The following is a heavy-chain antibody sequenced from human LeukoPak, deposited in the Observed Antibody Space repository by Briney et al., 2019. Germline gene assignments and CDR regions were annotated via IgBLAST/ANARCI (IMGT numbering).Heavy chain of an antibody. CDR1: GGSISSTSYY. J-gene: IGHJ4*02. CDR3: GRAPDY. CDR2: ICSSGST. V-gene: IGHV4-39*02. Sequence: SETLSLTCTVSGGSISSTSYYWGWIRQPPGKGLEWIGSICSSGSTYYSPSLKSRVTISEDTSKAHFSLKLSSVTAADTAVYYCGRAPDYWGQGTLVTVSS.